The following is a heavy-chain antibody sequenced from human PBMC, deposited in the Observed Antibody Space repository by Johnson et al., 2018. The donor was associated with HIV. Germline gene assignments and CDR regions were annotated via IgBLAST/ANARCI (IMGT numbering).Heavy chain of an antibody. CDR1: GFTFSDCA. D-gene: IGHD4-23*01. Sequence: VQLVESVGGLVQPGGSLRLSCAASGFTFSDCAMSWVRQGPGKGLEWVSAITVSGDNTYYADSVKGRFTISRDNSKNTLYLQMESLRADDTALYYCARDKDYCGNHDAFDIWGQGTMVTVSS. CDR2: ITVSGDNT. CDR3: ARDKDYCGNHDAFDI. V-gene: IGHV3-23*04. J-gene: IGHJ3*02.